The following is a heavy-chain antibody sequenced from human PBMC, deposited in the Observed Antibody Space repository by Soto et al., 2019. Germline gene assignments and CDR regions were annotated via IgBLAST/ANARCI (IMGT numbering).Heavy chain of an antibody. J-gene: IGHJ2*01. Sequence: QVQLQESGPGLVKPSETLSLTCTVSGGSISGGVNYWRWIRQPPGKGLEWIGHIFASGSTYYNPSLKSRLTGSVDTSKNQFSLRLSSVTTADAAVYYCAKEIIPLTKDWHFDLWGRGPLAT. V-gene: IGHV4-30-4*01. CDR3: AKEIIPLTKDWHFDL. CDR2: IFASGST. CDR1: GGSISGGVNY. D-gene: IGHD4-17*01.